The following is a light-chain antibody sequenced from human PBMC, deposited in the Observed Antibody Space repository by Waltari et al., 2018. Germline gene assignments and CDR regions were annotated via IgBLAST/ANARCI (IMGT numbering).Light chain of an antibody. Sequence: SYELTQPPSVSVSPGQTARITCSGDALPKQYAYWYQQKPGKAPVLVIYKDSERPSGIPDRFSGSSSGTTVTLTIRGVQAEDEADYYCQSADSSGTHRVFGGGTKLTVL. CDR3: QSADSSGTHRV. CDR1: ALPKQY. V-gene: IGLV3-25*03. CDR2: KDS. J-gene: IGLJ3*02.